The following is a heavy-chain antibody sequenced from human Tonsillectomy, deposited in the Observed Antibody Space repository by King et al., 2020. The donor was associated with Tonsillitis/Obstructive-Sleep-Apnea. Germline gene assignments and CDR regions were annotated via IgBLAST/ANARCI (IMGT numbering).Heavy chain of an antibody. CDR1: GYTFTSYY. D-gene: IGHD3-3*01. V-gene: IGHV1-46*01. CDR3: VGGGDLFGYFYFMDV. J-gene: IGHJ6*03. CDR2: INPSGGST. Sequence: QLVQSGAEVKRPGASVKVSCKASGYTFTSYYMNWVRQAPGQGLEWMGRINPSGGSTAYAEEVPGRVTMTMDTSTSTVYLELSSLRSDDTAVYYCVGGGDLFGYFYFMDVWGKGTTVTVSS.